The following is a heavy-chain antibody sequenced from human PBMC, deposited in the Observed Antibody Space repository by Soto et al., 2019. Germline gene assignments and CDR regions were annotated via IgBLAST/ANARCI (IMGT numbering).Heavy chain of an antibody. CDR1: GGTFSS. Sequence: QVQLVQSGAEVKKPGSSVKVSCKASGGTFSSSWVRQAPGQGLEWMGGFIPIFAIANYAQKFQGRVTITADESTSTVYMELSSLRSVDTAVYYCARSYDQFDYWGQGTLVTVSS. CDR2: FIPIFAIA. D-gene: IGHD5-12*01. J-gene: IGHJ4*02. V-gene: IGHV1-69*12. CDR3: ARSYDQFDY.